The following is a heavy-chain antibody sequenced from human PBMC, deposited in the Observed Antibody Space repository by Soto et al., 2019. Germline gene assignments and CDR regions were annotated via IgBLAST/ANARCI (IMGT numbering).Heavy chain of an antibody. CDR3: ARPLVAPVAGPYYYGMDV. CDR1: GFTFNTYG. Sequence: LRLSCAASGFTFNTYGFNWVRQAPGKGLEWVAVIWYDGNTKYYADSVKGRFTISRGNLKNTLYLQMNSLTAEDTAVYYCARPLVAPVAGPYYYGMDVWGQGTTVTVSS. CDR2: IWYDGNTK. D-gene: IGHD6-19*01. V-gene: IGHV3-33*01. J-gene: IGHJ6*02.